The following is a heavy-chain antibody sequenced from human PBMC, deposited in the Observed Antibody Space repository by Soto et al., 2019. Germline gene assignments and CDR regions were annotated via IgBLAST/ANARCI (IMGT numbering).Heavy chain of an antibody. V-gene: IGHV1-69*01. CDR1: GGTFSSYA. Sequence: QVQLVQSGAEVKKPGSSVKVSCKASGGTFSSYAISWVRQAPGQGLEWMGGIIPIFGTANYAQKFQGRVTITADESTSTAYMELSSRRSEDTAVYYCARDRGYSSSWYSAVNWFDPWGQGTLVTVSS. CDR2: IIPIFGTA. D-gene: IGHD6-13*01. CDR3: ARDRGYSSSWYSAVNWFDP. J-gene: IGHJ5*02.